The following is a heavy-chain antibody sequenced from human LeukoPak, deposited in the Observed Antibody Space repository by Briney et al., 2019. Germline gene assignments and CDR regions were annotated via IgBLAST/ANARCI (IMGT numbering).Heavy chain of an antibody. J-gene: IGHJ4*02. D-gene: IGHD3-10*01. CDR3: ARDPSGDQGLDS. CDR2: TYYRSRWYY. V-gene: IGHV6-1*01. Sequence: SQTLSLTCAISGDSVSSNTAAWYWIRQSPSRGLEWLGRTYYRSRWYYEYAVSVRSRITINADTSKNHFSLQLNSVTPDDTAVYYCARDPSGDQGLDSWGQGTLVTVSS. CDR1: GDSVSSNTAA.